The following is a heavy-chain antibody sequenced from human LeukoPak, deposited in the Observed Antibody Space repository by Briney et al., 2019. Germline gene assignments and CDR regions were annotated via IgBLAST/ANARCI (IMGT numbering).Heavy chain of an antibody. CDR3: ARDGASIDDQYYGLDV. CDR2: IRSNSRGI. V-gene: IGHV3-21*06. J-gene: IGHJ6*02. CDR1: GFTFNSYT. D-gene: IGHD1-1*01. Sequence: GGSLRLSCAASGFTFNSYTMNWVRQAPGKGLESVSSIRSNSRGINYADSVKGRFTISRDNDKNTVLLEMNSLRAEDTAVYYCARDGASIDDQYYGLDVWGQGTTVTVSS.